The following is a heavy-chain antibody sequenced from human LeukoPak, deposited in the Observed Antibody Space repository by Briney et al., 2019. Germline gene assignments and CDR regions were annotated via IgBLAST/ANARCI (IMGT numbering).Heavy chain of an antibody. V-gene: IGHV1-2*02. J-gene: IGHJ4*02. Sequence: ASVKVSCKASGYTFTGYYMHWVRQAPGQGLEWMGWINPNSGGTNYAQKFQGRVTMTRDTSISTAYMELSRLRSDDTAVYYCASSYSSSWYEEYYFDYWGQGTLVTVSS. CDR2: INPNSGGT. CDR3: ASSYSSSWYEEYYFDY. CDR1: GYTFTGYY. D-gene: IGHD6-13*01.